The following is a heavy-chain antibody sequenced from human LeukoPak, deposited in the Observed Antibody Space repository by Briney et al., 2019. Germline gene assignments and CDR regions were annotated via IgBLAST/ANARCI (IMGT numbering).Heavy chain of an antibody. CDR1: GGSISSSSYY. D-gene: IGHD6-13*01. CDR2: IYYSGST. J-gene: IGHJ4*02. CDR3: ACSPYIAEVPYYFDY. Sequence: SETLSLTCTVSGGSISSSSYYWGWIRQPPGKGLEWIGRIYYSGSTYYNPSLKSRVTISVDTSKNQFSLKLSSVTAADTAVYYCACSPYIAEVPYYFDYWGQGTLVTVSS. V-gene: IGHV4-39*01.